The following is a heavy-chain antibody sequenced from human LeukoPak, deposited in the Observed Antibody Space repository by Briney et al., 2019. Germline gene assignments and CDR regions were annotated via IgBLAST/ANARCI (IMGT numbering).Heavy chain of an antibody. CDR1: GFTFRSYW. D-gene: IGHD3-16*01. J-gene: IGHJ4*02. CDR3: ARGGSYVDF. Sequence: GGSLRLSCEASGFTFRSYWMHWVRQTPGRGLVWVSSLKSDGSSRTYADSVKGRFTISRDNTKNTLYLQMSSLIAADTAVYYCARGGSYVDFWGQGTLVTVSS. V-gene: IGHV3-74*01. CDR2: LKSDGSSR.